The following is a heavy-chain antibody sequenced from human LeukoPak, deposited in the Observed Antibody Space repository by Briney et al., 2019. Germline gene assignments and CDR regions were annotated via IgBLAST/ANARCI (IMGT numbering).Heavy chain of an antibody. CDR3: ATDHRLGTGWYFDL. D-gene: IGHD7-27*01. Sequence: SETLSLTCTVSGGSISSSNYYWGWIRQPPGKGLEWIGTIYYSGNTFHNPSLKSRVTISVDTSKNQFSLKLSSVTAADTAVYYCATDHRLGTGWYFDLWGRGTLVTVSS. J-gene: IGHJ2*01. V-gene: IGHV4-39*07. CDR2: IYYSGNT. CDR1: GGSISSSNYY.